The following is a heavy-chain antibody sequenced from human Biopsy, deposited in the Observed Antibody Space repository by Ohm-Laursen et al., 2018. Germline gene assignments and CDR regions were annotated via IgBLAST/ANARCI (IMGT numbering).Heavy chain of an antibody. CDR1: GFTVSRNY. Sequence: SLRLSCTASGFTVSRNYMNWVRQAPGKGLDWVSSIDSSAASTFYADSVKGRFTISRDNSKNTLFLQMNSLRAADTAIYYCASDLNGDPSAFDYWGQGTPVTVSS. CDR2: IDSSAAST. V-gene: IGHV3-53*01. D-gene: IGHD4-17*01. CDR3: ASDLNGDPSAFDY. J-gene: IGHJ4*02.